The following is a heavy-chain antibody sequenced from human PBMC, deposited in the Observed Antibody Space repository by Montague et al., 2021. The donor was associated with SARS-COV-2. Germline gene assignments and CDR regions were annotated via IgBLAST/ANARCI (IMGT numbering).Heavy chain of an antibody. CDR1: GDSVSINSAT. D-gene: IGHD1-1*01. V-gene: IGHV6-1*01. J-gene: IGHJ6*02. CDR2: TYYRSKWYN. CDR3: TSGREGNYNVMDV. Sequence: CAISGDSVSINSATWNWLRQSPSRGLEFLGRTYYRSKWYNDYAVXLRGRVTINPDTSKNQFSLQLNSVTPEDTAIYYCTSGREGNYNVMDVWGQGTTVTVSS.